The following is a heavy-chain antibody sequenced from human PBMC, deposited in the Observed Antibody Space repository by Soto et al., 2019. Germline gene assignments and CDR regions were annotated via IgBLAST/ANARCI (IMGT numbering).Heavy chain of an antibody. Sequence: SETLSLTCAVYGGSFSGYYWSWIRQPPGKGLEWIGEINHSGSTNYNPSLKSRVTISVDTSKNQFSLKLSSVTAADTAVYYCARVRQLSSSWYYSYGMDVWGQGIMVTVSS. CDR2: INHSGST. CDR3: ARVRQLSSSWYYSYGMDV. CDR1: GGSFSGYY. J-gene: IGHJ6*02. D-gene: IGHD6-13*01. V-gene: IGHV4-34*01.